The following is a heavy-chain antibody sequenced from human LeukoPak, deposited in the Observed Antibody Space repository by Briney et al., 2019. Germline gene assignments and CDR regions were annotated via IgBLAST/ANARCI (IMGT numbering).Heavy chain of an antibody. Sequence: GGSLRLSCAASGFTFSSYAMSWVRQAPGKGLEWVSAISGSGGRTYYADSVKGRFTISRDNSKNTLYLQMNSLRAEDTAVYYCAKDGGYYYDSSGLPDAFDIWGQGTMVTVSS. V-gene: IGHV3-23*01. J-gene: IGHJ3*02. D-gene: IGHD3-22*01. CDR2: ISGSGGRT. CDR3: AKDGGYYYDSSGLPDAFDI. CDR1: GFTFSSYA.